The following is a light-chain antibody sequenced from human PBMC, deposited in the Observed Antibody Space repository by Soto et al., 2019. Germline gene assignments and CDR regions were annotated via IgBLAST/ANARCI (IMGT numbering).Light chain of an antibody. CDR1: QSINTY. CDR2: TRS. CDR3: QQGDRTPYS. Sequence: DIQMTQSPSSLSASVGDRVTITCRASQSINTYLNWYQQKPGKAPKLLIYTRSNLQSGVPSRFSGSGSGTDFTLTISSLQPEDFATYFCQQGDRTPYSFGQGTTLEIK. V-gene: IGKV1-39*01. J-gene: IGKJ2*03.